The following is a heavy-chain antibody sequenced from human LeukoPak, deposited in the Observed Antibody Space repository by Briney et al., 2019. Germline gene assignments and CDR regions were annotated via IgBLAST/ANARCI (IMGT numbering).Heavy chain of an antibody. V-gene: IGHV4-34*01. Sequence: SETLSLTCAVYGGSFSGYYWSWIRQPPGRGLEWIGEINHSGSTNYNPSLKSRVTISVDTSKNQFSLKLSSVTAADTAVYFCARDMGAPDYGSYSVDYWGQGTLVTVSS. D-gene: IGHD4-23*01. CDR1: GGSFSGYY. J-gene: IGHJ4*02. CDR3: ARDMGAPDYGSYSVDY. CDR2: INHSGST.